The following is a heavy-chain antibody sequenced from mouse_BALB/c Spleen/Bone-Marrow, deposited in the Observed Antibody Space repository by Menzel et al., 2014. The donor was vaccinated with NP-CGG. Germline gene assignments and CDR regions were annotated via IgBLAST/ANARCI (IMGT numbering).Heavy chain of an antibody. CDR3: ASYYYGRSSFTY. CDR2: IDPANDNT. V-gene: IGHV14-3*02. Sequence: VQLQQSGAGLVKPGASVKLSCTASGFNIKDTYMHWVRQRPEQGLEWIGRIDPANDNTKYDPKFQGKATITADTSSNTAYLQLSSLTSEDTAVYYCASYYYGRSSFTYWGQGTLVTVSA. J-gene: IGHJ3*01. CDR1: GFNIKDTY. D-gene: IGHD1-1*01.